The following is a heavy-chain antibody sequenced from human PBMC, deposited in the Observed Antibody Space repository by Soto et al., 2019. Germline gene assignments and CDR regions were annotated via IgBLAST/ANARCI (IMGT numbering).Heavy chain of an antibody. Sequence: EVQLVESGGGLVQPGGSLRLSCAASGFTFSSYWMHWVRQAPGKGLVWVSRINSDGSSTSYADSVKGRFTISRDNAKNTLYLQMNSLRAEDTAVYYCARDQVVGSSSWYPDYYYYYGMDVWGQGTTVTVSS. CDR2: INSDGSST. D-gene: IGHD6-13*01. CDR3: ARDQVVGSSSWYPDYYYYYGMDV. CDR1: GFTFSSYW. V-gene: IGHV3-74*01. J-gene: IGHJ6*02.